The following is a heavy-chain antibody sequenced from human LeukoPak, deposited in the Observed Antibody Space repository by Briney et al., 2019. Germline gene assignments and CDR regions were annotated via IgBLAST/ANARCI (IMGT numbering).Heavy chain of an antibody. CDR2: IYYSEST. CDR1: GGSISSYY. Sequence: SETLSLTCTVSGGSISSYYWSWIRQPPGKGLEWIGYIYYSESTNYNPSLKSRVTISVDTSKNQFSLKLSSVTAADTAVYYCAGQIPTQDGMDVWGQGTTVTVSS. V-gene: IGHV4-59*01. J-gene: IGHJ6*02. CDR3: AGQIPTQDGMDV.